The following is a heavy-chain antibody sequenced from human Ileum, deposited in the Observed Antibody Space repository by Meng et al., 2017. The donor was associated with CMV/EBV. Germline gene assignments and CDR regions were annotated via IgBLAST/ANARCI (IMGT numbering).Heavy chain of an antibody. J-gene: IGHJ4*02. V-gene: IGHV3-7*04. D-gene: IGHD5-18*01. CDR3: ARGQGRYTNYVYY. CDR2: INEDGSEI. Sequence: GESLKISCAASGFSFSNNWMTWVRHIPGKGLQWVANINEDGSEIFYVDSVKGRFTVSRDNAKDSIYLQMNDLRVEGTAVYYCARGQGRYTNYVYYWGQGTLVTVSS. CDR1: GFSFSNNW.